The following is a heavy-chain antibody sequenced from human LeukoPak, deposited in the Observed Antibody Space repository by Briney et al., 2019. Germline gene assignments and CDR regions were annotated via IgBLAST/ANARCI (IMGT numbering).Heavy chain of an antibody. Sequence: PGGSLRLSCAASGFTFSSYWMNWVRQAPGKGLEWVANIKPDGSDQYYVDSVKGRFTISRDNAKNSLYLQMNSLRAEDTGVYYCARGYSGSYYFGDYWGQGTLVTVSS. CDR1: GFTFSSYW. V-gene: IGHV3-7*02. D-gene: IGHD1-26*01. CDR3: ARGYSGSYYFGDY. J-gene: IGHJ4*02. CDR2: IKPDGSDQ.